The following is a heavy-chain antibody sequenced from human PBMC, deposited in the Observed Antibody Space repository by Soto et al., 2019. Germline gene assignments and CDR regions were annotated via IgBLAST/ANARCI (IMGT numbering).Heavy chain of an antibody. J-gene: IGHJ4*02. CDR1: GGSINSSNW. V-gene: IGHV4-4*02. CDR2: IYHSGST. CDR3: VRNPYFDWPRTYYFDY. Sequence: SETLSLTCAVSGGSINSSNWWSWVRQPPGKGLEWIGEIYHSGSTNYNPSLKSRVTISVDRSKTQFSLKLSSVTAADTAVYYCVRNPYFDWPRTYYFDYWGQGTLVTVSS. D-gene: IGHD3-9*01.